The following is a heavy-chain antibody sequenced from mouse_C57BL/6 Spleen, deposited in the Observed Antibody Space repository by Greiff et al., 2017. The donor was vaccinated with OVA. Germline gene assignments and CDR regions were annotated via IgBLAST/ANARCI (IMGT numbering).Heavy chain of an antibody. CDR1: GYAFSSSW. D-gene: IGHD2-3*01. CDR3: AREPSLYDGYWVRFDV. Sequence: QVQLQQSGPELVKPGASVKISCKASGYAFSSSWMNWVKQRPGKGLEWIGRIYPGDGDTNYNGKFKGKATLTADNSSSTAYMQLNSLTSEDSAVYVCAREPSLYDGYWVRFDVWGTGTTVTVSS. CDR2: IYPGDGDT. J-gene: IGHJ1*03. V-gene: IGHV1-82*01.